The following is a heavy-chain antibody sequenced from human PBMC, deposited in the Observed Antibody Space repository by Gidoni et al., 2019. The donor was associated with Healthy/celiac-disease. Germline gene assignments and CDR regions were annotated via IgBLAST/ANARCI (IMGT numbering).Heavy chain of an antibody. CDR3: AKEGVEYYDSSGYYYYYYGMDV. Sequence: EVQLLESGGGLVQPGGSLRLSCAASGFTFSSYAMRWVRQAPGKGLEWVSAISGSGGSTYYADSVKGRFTISRDNSKNTLYLQMNSLRAEDTAVYYCAKEGVEYYDSSGYYYYYYGMDVWGQGTTVTVSS. J-gene: IGHJ6*02. V-gene: IGHV3-23*01. D-gene: IGHD3-22*01. CDR2: ISGSGGST. CDR1: GFTFSSYA.